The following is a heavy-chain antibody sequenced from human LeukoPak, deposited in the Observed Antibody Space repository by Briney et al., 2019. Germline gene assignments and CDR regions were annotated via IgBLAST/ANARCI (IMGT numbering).Heavy chain of an antibody. CDR3: ARDTAVAYYGMDV. Sequence: RASVKVSCKASGYTYTSYGISWVRQAPGQGLEWMGWISAYNRNTNYAQKFQDRVTMTTDSSTTTAYMELRSLTSDDTALHYCARDTAVAYYGMDVWGQGTTVTVSS. CDR1: GYTYTSYG. V-gene: IGHV1-18*01. J-gene: IGHJ6*02. CDR2: ISAYNRNT. D-gene: IGHD5-18*01.